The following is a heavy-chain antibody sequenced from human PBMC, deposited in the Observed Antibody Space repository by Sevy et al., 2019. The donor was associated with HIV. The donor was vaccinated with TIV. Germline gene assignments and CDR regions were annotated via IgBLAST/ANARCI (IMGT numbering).Heavy chain of an antibody. CDR3: TRNGGAFDKGFDP. J-gene: IGHJ5*02. CDR1: GFTFSSYD. D-gene: IGHD3-10*01. Sequence: GRSPRLSCTASGFTFSSYDMNWVRQAPGKGLEWVSKISSSGSSIYYADSVKGRFTISRDNAKNSLNLQMNSLRAEDTAVYYCTRNGGAFDKGFDPWGQGTLVTVSS. V-gene: IGHV3-48*03. CDR2: ISSSGSSI.